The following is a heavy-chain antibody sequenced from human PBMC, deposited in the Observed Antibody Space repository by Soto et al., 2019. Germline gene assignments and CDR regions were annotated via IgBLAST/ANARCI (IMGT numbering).Heavy chain of an antibody. V-gene: IGHV4-4*07. CDR3: ARDYRGYSGYDSKSDY. CDR1: GGSISTYY. CDR2: IYTSGNT. J-gene: IGHJ4*02. Sequence: SETLSLTCTVSGGSISTYYWNWIRQPAGRGLEWIGRIYTSGNTFYNPSLKSRVTMSVDTSKNQFSLKLSSVTAADTAVYYCARDYRGYSGYDSKSDYWGQGTLVTISS. D-gene: IGHD5-12*01.